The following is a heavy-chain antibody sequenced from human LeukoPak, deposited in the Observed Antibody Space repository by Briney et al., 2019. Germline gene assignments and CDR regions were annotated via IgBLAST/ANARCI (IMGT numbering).Heavy chain of an antibody. CDR2: IYSGGST. D-gene: IGHD3-22*01. J-gene: IGHJ4*02. CDR1: GFTVSSNY. CDR3: AKTYYYDSSGYSPHFDY. Sequence: GGSLRLSCAASGFTVSSNYMSCVRQAPGKGLEWVSVIYSGGSTYYADSVKGRFTISRDNSKNTLYLQMNSLRAEDTDVYYCAKTYYYDSSGYSPHFDYWGQGTLVTVSS. V-gene: IGHV3-53*01.